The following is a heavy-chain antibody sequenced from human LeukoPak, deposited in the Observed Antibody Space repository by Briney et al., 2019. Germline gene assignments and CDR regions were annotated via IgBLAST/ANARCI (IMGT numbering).Heavy chain of an antibody. J-gene: IGHJ2*01. D-gene: IGHD6-6*01. Sequence: SVKVSFKASGGTFSSYAISWVRQAPGQGLEWMGRIIPILGMINYAQKFQGRVTITADKSTSTAYMELSSLRSEDTAVYYCAGPLKSIAARYFDLWGRGTLVTVSS. CDR3: AGPLKSIAARYFDL. CDR2: IIPILGMI. V-gene: IGHV1-69*04. CDR1: GGTFSSYA.